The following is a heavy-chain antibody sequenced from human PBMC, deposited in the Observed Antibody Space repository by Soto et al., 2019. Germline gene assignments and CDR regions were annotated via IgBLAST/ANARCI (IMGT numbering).Heavy chain of an antibody. CDR2: INPSGGST. V-gene: IGHV1-46*01. D-gene: IGHD3-3*01. J-gene: IGHJ6*02. Sequence: ASVKVSCKASGYTFTSYYMHWVRQAPGQGLEWMGIINPSGGSTSYAQKFQGRVTMTRDTSTSTVYMELSSLRSEDTAVYYCARARVRITIFGVVITTSDYYYYGMDVWGQGTTVTVSS. CDR3: ARARVRITIFGVVITTSDYYYYGMDV. CDR1: GYTFTSYY.